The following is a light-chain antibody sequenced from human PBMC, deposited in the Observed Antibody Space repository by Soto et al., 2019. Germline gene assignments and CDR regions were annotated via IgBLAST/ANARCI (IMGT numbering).Light chain of an antibody. CDR1: QDIRTS. Sequence: DIQMTQSPSSLSASVGARVSITCQASQDIRTSLSWFQQKPGRAPKLLIYGASYLETGVPSRFRGSGSGTDFSFTISSLQPEDIATYYCKQYDNLPPFTFGPGTKVDIK. J-gene: IGKJ3*01. CDR2: GAS. V-gene: IGKV1-33*01. CDR3: KQYDNLPPFT.